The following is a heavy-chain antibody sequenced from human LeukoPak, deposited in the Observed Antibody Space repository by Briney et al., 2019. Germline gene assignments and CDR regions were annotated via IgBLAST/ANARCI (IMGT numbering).Heavy chain of an antibody. CDR1: GYTFTSYA. J-gene: IGHJ6*02. CDR3: ARPEQQLVSYYGMDV. Sequence: ASVKVSCKASGYTFTSYAMNWVRQAPGQGLEWMGWINTNTGNPTYAQGFTGRFVSSLDASVSTAYLQISSLKAEDTAVYYCARPEQQLVSYYGMDVWGQGTTVTVSS. D-gene: IGHD6-13*01. V-gene: IGHV7-4-1*02. CDR2: INTNTGNP.